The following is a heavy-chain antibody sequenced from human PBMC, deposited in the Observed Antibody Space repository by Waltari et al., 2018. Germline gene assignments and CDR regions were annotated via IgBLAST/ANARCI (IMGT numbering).Heavy chain of an antibody. J-gene: IGHJ3*02. CDR1: GYTFTGYY. CDR2: INPNSGGT. V-gene: IGHV1-2*06. CDR3: ARGLRFLEWLSGFDAFDI. Sequence: QVQLVQYGAEVKKPGASVKVSCKASGYTFTGYYMHWVRQAPGQGLEWMGRINPNSGGTNYAQKFQGRVTMTRDTSISTAYMELSRLRSDDTAVYYCARGLRFLEWLSGFDAFDIWGQGTMVTVSS. D-gene: IGHD3-3*01.